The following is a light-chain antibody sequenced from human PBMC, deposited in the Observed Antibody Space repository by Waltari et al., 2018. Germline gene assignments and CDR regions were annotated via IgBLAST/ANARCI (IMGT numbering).Light chain of an antibody. J-gene: IGKJ2*01. Sequence: DIQMTQSPSSLSASVGDRVTITCRASQSISSYINWDQQKPGKAPKLLIYAASSLQSGVPSRFSGSGSGTDFILHISRVEAEDVGIYYCLQARQTPYTFGPGTKLEIK. CDR3: LQARQTPYT. CDR1: QSISSY. V-gene: IGKV1-39*01. CDR2: AAS.